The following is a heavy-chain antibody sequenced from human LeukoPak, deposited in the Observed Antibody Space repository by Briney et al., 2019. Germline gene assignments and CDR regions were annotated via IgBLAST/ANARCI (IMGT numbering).Heavy chain of an antibody. CDR3: ARVSKWIQLWFP. D-gene: IGHD5-18*01. CDR2: MNPNSGNT. J-gene: IGHJ5*02. V-gene: IGHV1-8*01. Sequence: ASVKVSCKASGYTFTSYDINWVRQATGQGREWMGWMNPNSGNTGYAQKFQGRVTMTRNTSISTAYMELSSLRSEDTAVYYCARVSKWIQLWFPWGQGTLVTVSS. CDR1: GYTFTSYD.